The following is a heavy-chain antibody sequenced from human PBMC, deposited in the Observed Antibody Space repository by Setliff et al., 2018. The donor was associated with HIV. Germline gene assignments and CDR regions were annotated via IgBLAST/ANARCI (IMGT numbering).Heavy chain of an antibody. J-gene: IGHJ6*03. Sequence: GGSVKVSCKASGYTFNSYGISWVRQAPGQGLEWMGWISAYNGNTNYAQKLEGRVTMTIDTSTSTAYMELRSLRSDDTAVYYCARDRGAARPVYMDVWGKGTTVTVSS. CDR2: ISAYNGNT. D-gene: IGHD6-6*01. V-gene: IGHV1-18*01. CDR1: GYTFNSYG. CDR3: ARDRGAARPVYMDV.